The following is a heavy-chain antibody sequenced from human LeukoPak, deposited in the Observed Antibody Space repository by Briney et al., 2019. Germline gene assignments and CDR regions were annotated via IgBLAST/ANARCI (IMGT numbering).Heavy chain of an antibody. J-gene: IGHJ5*02. CDR3: ARGNPPVDTAMNYNWFDP. CDR2: IYYSGST. Sequence: KTSETLSLTCTVSGGSISSYYWSWIRQPPGKGLEWIGYIYYSGSTNYNPSLKSRVTISVDTSKNQFSLKLSSVTAADTAVYYCARGNPPVDTAMNYNWFDPWGQGTLVTVSS. CDR1: GGSISSYY. V-gene: IGHV4-59*01. D-gene: IGHD5-18*01.